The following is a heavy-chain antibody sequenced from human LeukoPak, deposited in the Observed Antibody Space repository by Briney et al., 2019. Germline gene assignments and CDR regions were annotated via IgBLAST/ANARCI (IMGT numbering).Heavy chain of an antibody. CDR2: ITGGSEST. Sequence: GGSLRLSCATSGFTFNSFAMNWVRQAPGRGLEWVSAITGGSESTFHADSVKGRFTISRDNSKNTLYLQMNSLRAEDTAVYYCAKAAIVVVINAGFDYWGQGTLVTVSS. J-gene: IGHJ4*02. CDR1: GFTFNSFA. V-gene: IGHV3-23*01. CDR3: AKAAIVVVINAGFDY. D-gene: IGHD3-22*01.